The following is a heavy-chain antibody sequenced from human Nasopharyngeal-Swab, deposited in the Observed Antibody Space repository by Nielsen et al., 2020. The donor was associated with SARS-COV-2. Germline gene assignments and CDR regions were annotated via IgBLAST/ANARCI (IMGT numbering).Heavy chain of an antibody. CDR3: ATDCSGGSCRDY. Sequence: GESLKISCAVSGLTFSSCEMNWVRQAPGKGLEWVSYISSSSSYTNYADSVKGRFTISRDNAKNSLYLQMNSLRAEDTAVYYCATDCSGGSCRDYWGQGTLVTVSS. CDR2: ISSSSSYT. D-gene: IGHD2-15*01. V-gene: IGHV3-21*05. J-gene: IGHJ4*02. CDR1: GLTFSSCE.